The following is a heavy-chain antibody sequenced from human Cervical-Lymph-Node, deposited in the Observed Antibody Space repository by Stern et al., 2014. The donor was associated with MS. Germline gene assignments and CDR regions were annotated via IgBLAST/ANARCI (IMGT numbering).Heavy chain of an antibody. Sequence: VQLVESGAEVKEPGASVKVSCPASGYTFTDYNIQWVRQAPGPGLEWMVMISLDGGRTAYAPKCRGRVTMTRDKSTATVYMELNSLRSEDTAVYFCARVAPTVGAAYWGQGTLVTVSS. J-gene: IGHJ4*02. CDR2: ISLDGGRT. V-gene: IGHV1-46*01. CDR3: ARVAPTVGAAY. D-gene: IGHD1-26*01. CDR1: GYTFTDYN.